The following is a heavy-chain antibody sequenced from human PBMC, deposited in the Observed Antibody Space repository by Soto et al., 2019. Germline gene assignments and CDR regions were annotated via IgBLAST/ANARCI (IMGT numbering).Heavy chain of an antibody. CDR3: ARDRSTHDY. D-gene: IGHD1-1*01. CDR2: ISAYNGNT. V-gene: IGHV1-18*01. CDR1: GYTFTDYG. Sequence: QGQLVQSGVEVKKPGASVKVSCKASGYTFTDYGISWVRQAPGQGLEWMGWISAYNGNTNYAQNLQDTVTMTTDTPTSTAYMELRSLSSDDTAVYYCARDRSTHDYWGQGTLIAVSS. J-gene: IGHJ4*02.